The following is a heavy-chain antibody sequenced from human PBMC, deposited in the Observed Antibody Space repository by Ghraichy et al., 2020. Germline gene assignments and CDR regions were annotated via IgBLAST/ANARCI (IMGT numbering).Heavy chain of an antibody. D-gene: IGHD7-27*01. CDR2: IYYSGST. J-gene: IGHJ4*02. CDR1: GGSISSYY. Sequence: SETLSLTCTVSGGSISSYYWSWIRQPPGKGLEWIGYIYYSGSTNYNPSLKSRVTISVDTSKNQFSLKLSSVTAADTAVYYCASANWGSGVWYFDYWGQGTLVTVSS. CDR3: ASANWGSGVWYFDY. V-gene: IGHV4-59*01.